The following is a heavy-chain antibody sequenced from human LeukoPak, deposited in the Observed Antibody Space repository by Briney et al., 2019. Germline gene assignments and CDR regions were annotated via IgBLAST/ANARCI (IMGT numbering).Heavy chain of an antibody. CDR3: ARADPNASGYFYRFNWFDP. J-gene: IGHJ5*02. Sequence: SETLSLTCTVSGDSISTYYWSWIRQPPGKGLEWIGNIYSSGSTDYNPSLKSRVTISLDTSKFQFSLRLNSVTAADTAVYYCARADPNASGYFYRFNWFDPWGQGTLVTVSS. CDR1: GDSISTYY. D-gene: IGHD3-10*01. CDR2: IYSSGST. V-gene: IGHV4-59*01.